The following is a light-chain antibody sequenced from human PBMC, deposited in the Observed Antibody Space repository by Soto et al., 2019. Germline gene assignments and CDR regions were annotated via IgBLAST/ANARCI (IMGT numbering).Light chain of an antibody. CDR2: DVF. Sequence: QSVLTQPRSVSGSPGHSVTISCFGTSSDIGSYNAVSWYQQHPGKAPKLIIFDVFEPPSGVPDRFSGSKSGNSASLTISGLQAEDESDYYCSSFAPSYRVIFGGGTKVTVL. CDR3: SSFAPSYRVI. J-gene: IGLJ2*01. CDR1: SSDIGSYNA. V-gene: IGLV2-11*01.